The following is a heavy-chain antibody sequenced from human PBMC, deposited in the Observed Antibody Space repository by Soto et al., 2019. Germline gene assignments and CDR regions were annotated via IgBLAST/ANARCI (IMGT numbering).Heavy chain of an antibody. D-gene: IGHD3-16*01. CDR1: GFSFSSYT. J-gene: IGHJ4*03. CDR2: ISSSSSWI. CDR3: ATGGIYDAFDF. Sequence: GGSLRLSCAVSGFSFSSYTMSWVRQAPGKGLEWVSFISSSSSWIDSAYSVKGRFTISRDNAKNSLYLEMNSLRAEDTAVYYCATGGIYDAFDFWGQGTLVTVSS. V-gene: IGHV3-21*01.